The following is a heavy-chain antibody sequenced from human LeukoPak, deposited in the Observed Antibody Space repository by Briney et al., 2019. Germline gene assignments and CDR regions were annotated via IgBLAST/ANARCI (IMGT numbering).Heavy chain of an antibody. J-gene: IGHJ5*02. D-gene: IGHD3-16*01. CDR1: GGSFSGYY. CDR2: INYSGSN. V-gene: IGHV4-34*01. CDR3: ARIRDYDR. Sequence: KPSGTLSLTCAVYGGSFSGYYWSWVRQPPGKGLEWIGEINYSGSNNYNPSLESRVTISVDKSKNQFSLKLRSVTAADTAVYYCARIRDYDRWGQGTLVTVSS.